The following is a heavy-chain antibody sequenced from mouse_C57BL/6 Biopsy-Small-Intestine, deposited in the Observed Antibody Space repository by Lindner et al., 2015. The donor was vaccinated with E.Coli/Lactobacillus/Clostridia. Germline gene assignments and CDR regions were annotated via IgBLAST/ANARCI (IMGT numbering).Heavy chain of an antibody. CDR3: TLYMRH. Sequence: EVQLQESGAELVRPGASVKLSCTGSGFTFKDYYIHWVKQRPEQGLDWIGRIDPEDGDTEYAPKFQGKASITADTSSNTALPRTLSNLTSEDTAVYYCTLYMRHWGQGTTLTVSS. CDR1: GFTFKDYY. V-gene: IGHV14-1*01. J-gene: IGHJ2*01. D-gene: IGHD1-3*01. CDR2: IDPEDGDT.